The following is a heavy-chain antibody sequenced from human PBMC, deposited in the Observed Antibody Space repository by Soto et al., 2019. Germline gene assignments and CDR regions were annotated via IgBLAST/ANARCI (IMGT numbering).Heavy chain of an antibody. CDR3: AKDPTSYDSSAQFDS. CDR1: GFSFNIFA. Sequence: EVKLLESGGRLVQPGGSLRLSCAASGFSFNIFAMNWVRQAPGQGLEWVSGISGSGGSTYYADSVKGRFTISRDNSNNALYLQMNSLRAEDTAVYYCAKDPTSYDSSAQFDSWGQGTLVTVSS. CDR2: ISGSGGST. D-gene: IGHD3-22*01. J-gene: IGHJ4*02. V-gene: IGHV3-23*01.